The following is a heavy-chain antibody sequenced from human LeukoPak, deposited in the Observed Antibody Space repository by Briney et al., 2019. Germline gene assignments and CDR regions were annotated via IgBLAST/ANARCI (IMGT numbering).Heavy chain of an antibody. D-gene: IGHD2-2*01. Sequence: PGRSLRLSCAASGFTFSSYGMHWVRQAPGKGLEWVAVIWYDGSNKYYADSVKGRSTISRDNSKNTLYLQMNSLRAEDTAVYYCARDMGDIVVVPAAPHGMDVWGKGTTVTVSS. J-gene: IGHJ6*04. V-gene: IGHV3-33*01. CDR1: GFTFSSYG. CDR2: IWYDGSNK. CDR3: ARDMGDIVVVPAAPHGMDV.